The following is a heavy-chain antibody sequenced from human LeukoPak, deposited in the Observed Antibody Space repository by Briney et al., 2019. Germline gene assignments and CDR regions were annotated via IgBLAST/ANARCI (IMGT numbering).Heavy chain of an antibody. D-gene: IGHD6-13*01. CDR2: IYYSGST. CDR1: GGSISSYY. CDR3: ARGLMMAVAGRGEFHY. V-gene: IGHV4-59*01. J-gene: IGHJ4*02. Sequence: PSETLSLTCTVSGGSISSYYWSWIRQPPGKGLEWIGYIYYSGSTNYNPSLKSRVTISVDTSKNQFSLMLSSVTAADTAVYYCARGLMMAVAGRGEFHYWGQGTLVTVSS.